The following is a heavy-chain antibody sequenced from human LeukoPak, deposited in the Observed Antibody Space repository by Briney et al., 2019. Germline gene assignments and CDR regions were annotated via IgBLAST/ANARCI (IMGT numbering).Heavy chain of an antibody. Sequence: PGGPLRLSCAASGFTFSVYGMNWLRQAPGRGLEWVSFISSSSSSIYYADSVKGRFTISRDNAKNSLYLQLKSLRDEDTAVYFCARAVTAAAPFDYWGQGTLVTVSS. CDR1: GFTFSVYG. J-gene: IGHJ4*02. CDR3: ARAVTAAAPFDY. CDR2: ISSSSSSI. D-gene: IGHD6-13*01. V-gene: IGHV3-48*02.